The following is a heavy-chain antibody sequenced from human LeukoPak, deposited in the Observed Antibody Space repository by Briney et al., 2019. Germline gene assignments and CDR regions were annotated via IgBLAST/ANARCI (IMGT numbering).Heavy chain of an antibody. V-gene: IGHV4-34*01. CDR2: INHGGST. Sequence: GSLRLSCAASRVTFSTYSMNWIRQPPGKGLEWIGEINHGGSTNYNPSLKSRVTISVDTSQNQFSLRLSSVTAADTAVYYCARWGPSAFDPWGQGTLVTVSS. D-gene: IGHD3-16*01. J-gene: IGHJ5*02. CDR1: RVTFSTYS. CDR3: ARWGPSAFDP.